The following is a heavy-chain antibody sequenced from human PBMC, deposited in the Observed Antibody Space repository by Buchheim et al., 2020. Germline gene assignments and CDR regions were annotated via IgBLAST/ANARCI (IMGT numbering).Heavy chain of an antibody. D-gene: IGHD3-22*01. CDR1: GFTLSNAW. CDR2: IKSKTDGGTI. Sequence: EVQLVESGGGLVKPGGSLRLSCAASGFTLSNAWMSWVRQAPGKGLGWVGRIKSKTDGGTIDYAAPVKGRFTVSRDDSKNTVYLQMKSLKTEDTAVYYCTTEGITMIADAFDIWGQGT. CDR3: TTEGITMIADAFDI. J-gene: IGHJ3*02. V-gene: IGHV3-15*01.